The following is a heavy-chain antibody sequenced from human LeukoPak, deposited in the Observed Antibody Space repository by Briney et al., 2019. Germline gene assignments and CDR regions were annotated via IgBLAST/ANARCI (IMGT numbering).Heavy chain of an antibody. V-gene: IGHV1-2*02. J-gene: IGHJ5*02. Sequence: ASVKVSCKASGYTFTGYYMHWVRQAPGQGLEWMGWINPNSGGTNYAQKFQGRVTMTRNTSISTAYMELSSLRSEDTAVYYCARGLHSSGWYWFDPWGQGTLVTVSS. CDR3: ARGLHSSGWYWFDP. CDR2: INPNSGGT. D-gene: IGHD6-19*01. CDR1: GYTFTGYY.